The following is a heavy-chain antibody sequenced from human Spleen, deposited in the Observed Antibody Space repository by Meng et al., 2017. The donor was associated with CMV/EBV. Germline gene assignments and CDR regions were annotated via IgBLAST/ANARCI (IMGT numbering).Heavy chain of an antibody. V-gene: IGHV1-2*02. CDR3: ARDHDFWSGSSP. CDR2: INPDSGAT. D-gene: IGHD3-3*01. Sequence: ASVKVSCKASGYTFTDYYMHWVRQAPGQGLEYMGWINPDSGATNYAQNFQGRVTMTRDTSISTAYMELSRLRSDDTAVYYCARDHDFWSGSSPWGQGTLVTVSS. J-gene: IGHJ5*02. CDR1: GYTFTDYY.